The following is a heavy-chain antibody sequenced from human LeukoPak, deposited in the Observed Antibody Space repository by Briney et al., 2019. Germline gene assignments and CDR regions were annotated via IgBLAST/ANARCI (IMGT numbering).Heavy chain of an antibody. CDR3: ARGLLVSGPEQQLFFSF. J-gene: IGHJ4*02. CDR2: ISAYNGNT. Sequence: AGVTVSCQASGCTFHNYVIRGVRPAAGRGRAGMGWISAYNGNTNLAQMLQGRVTMTTDTPTSTAYTELRTLRSDDTAVYYCARGLLVSGPEQQLFFSFWGQGTLVTVSS. V-gene: IGHV1-18*04. D-gene: IGHD6-13*01. CDR1: GCTFHNYV.